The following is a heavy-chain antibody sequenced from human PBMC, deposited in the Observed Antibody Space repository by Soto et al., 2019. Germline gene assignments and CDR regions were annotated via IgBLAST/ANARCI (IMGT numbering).Heavy chain of an antibody. J-gene: IGHJ6*02. CDR1: GGTFSKYS. D-gene: IGHD2-15*01. V-gene: IGHV1-69*06. CDR2: ITPFVDTS. CDR3: ANTSYCNGSSCYSRHYYGMDV. Sequence: QVRLVQSGAEVKKPGSSVKVSCKVSGGTFSKYSLSWVRQTPGQGLEWMGGITPFVDTSNYAQRFLGRVTITADKPTNTAFLEVRGLRSENTALYFCANTSYCNGSSCYSRHYYGMDVWGQGTTVTVSS.